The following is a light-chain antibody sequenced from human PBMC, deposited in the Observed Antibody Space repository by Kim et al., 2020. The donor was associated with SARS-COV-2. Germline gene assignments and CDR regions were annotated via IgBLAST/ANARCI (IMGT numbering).Light chain of an antibody. J-gene: IGKJ2*01. Sequence: SASVGDRVTLTCRASQSISTYVNWYQQKPGKAPNLLIYSASSLGSGVPSRFSGSGSGTDFTLTISGLQLEDFTTYYCLQGYLMPYTFGQGTKLEIK. CDR1: QSISTY. CDR3: LQGYLMPYT. V-gene: IGKV1-39*01. CDR2: SAS.